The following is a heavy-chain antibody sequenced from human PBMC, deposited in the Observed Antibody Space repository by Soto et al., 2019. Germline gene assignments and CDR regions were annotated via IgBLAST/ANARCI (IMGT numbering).Heavy chain of an antibody. Sequence: QVQLVQSGAEVKKPGSSVKVSCKASGGTFSSYTISWVRQAPGQGLEWMGRIIPILGIANYAQKVQSRVTSTADKSTSTADMELGSLRSEDTAVYYCARGNDYGEVTVGYWGQGTLVTVSS. J-gene: IGHJ4*02. CDR1: GGTFSSYT. V-gene: IGHV1-69*02. CDR3: ARGNDYGEVTVGY. CDR2: IIPILGIA. D-gene: IGHD4-17*01.